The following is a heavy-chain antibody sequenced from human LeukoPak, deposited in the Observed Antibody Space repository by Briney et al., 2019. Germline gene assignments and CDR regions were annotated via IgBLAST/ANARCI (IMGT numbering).Heavy chain of an antibody. CDR1: GFTFSDYY. V-gene: IGHV3-11*06. J-gene: IGHJ6*02. CDR3: ARAPHYSNYGPYYYGMDV. Sequence: PGGSLRLSCAASGFTFSDYYMNWIRQAPGKGLEWVSYISSRSNYTNYADSVKGRFTISRDNAKNSLYLQMNSLRAEDTAVYYCARAPHYSNYGPYYYGMDVWGQGTTVTVSS. CDR2: ISSRSNYT. D-gene: IGHD4-11*01.